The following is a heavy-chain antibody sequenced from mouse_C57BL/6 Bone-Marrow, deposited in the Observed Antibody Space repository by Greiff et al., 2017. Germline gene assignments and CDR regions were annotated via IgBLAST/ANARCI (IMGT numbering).Heavy chain of an antibody. CDR2: ISDGGSCT. CDR1: GFTFSSYA. V-gene: IGHV5-4*03. CDR3: ARPGGSSPYYYAMDY. D-gene: IGHD1-1*01. J-gene: IGHJ4*01. Sequence: EVKVVESGGCLVKPGGSLKLSCAVSGFTFSSYAMSWVRQTPETRLEWVATISDGGSCTYYPDNVKGRFTISRDNDKNNLYLQMSHLKSEDTAMYYCARPGGSSPYYYAMDYRGQGTSVTVSS.